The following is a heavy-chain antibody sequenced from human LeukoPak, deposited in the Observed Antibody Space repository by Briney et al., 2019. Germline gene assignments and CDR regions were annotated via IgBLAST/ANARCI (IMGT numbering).Heavy chain of an antibody. CDR2: LSGSGITT. J-gene: IGHJ5*01. CDR3: ARSDWLDS. Sequence: TGGSLRLSCAASGFTFSNSAMSWVRQAPGKGLEWVSTLSGSGITTYYADSVKGRFTISRDNSKNTLYLQMNSLRVEDTAVYYCARSDWLDSWGQGTLVTVSS. V-gene: IGHV3-23*01. CDR1: GFTFSNSA.